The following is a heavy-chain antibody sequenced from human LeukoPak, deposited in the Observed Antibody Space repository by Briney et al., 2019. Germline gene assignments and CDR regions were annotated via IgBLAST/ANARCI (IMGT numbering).Heavy chain of an antibody. J-gene: IGHJ4*02. D-gene: IGHD6-6*01. CDR2: MSVISGLI. Sequence: GGSLRPSCAASGFTFSSYEMNWVRQAPGKGLEWVSSMSVISGLIYYADSVKGRFTISRDNAKSSLYLQMNSLTAEDTAVYYCAREFEYSTSGAGYWGQGALVTVSS. CDR3: AREFEYSTSGAGY. CDR1: GFTFSSYE. V-gene: IGHV3-21*01.